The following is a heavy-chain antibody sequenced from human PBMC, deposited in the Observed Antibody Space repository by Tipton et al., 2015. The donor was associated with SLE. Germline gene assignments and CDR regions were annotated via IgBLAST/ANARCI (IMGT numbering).Heavy chain of an antibody. CDR3: ARGVGADY. D-gene: IGHD1-26*01. J-gene: IGHJ4*02. CDR1: GGSISSYY. V-gene: IGHV4-59*01. Sequence: GLVKPSETLSLTCTVSGGSISSYYWSWIRQPPGKGLEWIGYIYYSGSTNYNPSLKNRVTISVDTSKNQFSLKLSSVAAADTAMYYCARGVGADYWGQGTLVTVSS. CDR2: IYYSGST.